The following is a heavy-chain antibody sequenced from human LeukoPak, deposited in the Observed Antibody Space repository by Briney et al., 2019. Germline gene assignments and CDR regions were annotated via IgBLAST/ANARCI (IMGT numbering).Heavy chain of an antibody. CDR1: GGSFSGYY. J-gene: IGHJ3*02. V-gene: IGHV4-34*01. CDR3: AREGPMSPFWSGQGAFDI. D-gene: IGHD3-3*01. Sequence: ETLSLTCAVYGGSFSGYYWSWIRQPPGKGLEWIGEINHSGSTNYNPSLKSRVTISVDTSKNQFSLKLSSVTAADTAVYYCAREGPMSPFWSGQGAFDIWGQGTMVTVSS. CDR2: INHSGST.